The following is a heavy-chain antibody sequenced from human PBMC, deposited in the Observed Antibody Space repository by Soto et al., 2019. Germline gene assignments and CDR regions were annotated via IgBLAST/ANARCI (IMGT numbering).Heavy chain of an antibody. J-gene: IGHJ4*02. D-gene: IGHD6-13*01. V-gene: IGHV4-34*01. CDR2: INHSGST. CDR3: ARGQRRAAADPFDY. CDR1: GGSFSGYY. Sequence: SETLSLTCAVYGGSFSGYYWSWIRQPPGKGLEWIGEINHSGSTNYNPSLKSRVTISVDTSKNQFSLKLSSVTAADTAVYYCARGQRRAAADPFDYWGQGTLVTVSS.